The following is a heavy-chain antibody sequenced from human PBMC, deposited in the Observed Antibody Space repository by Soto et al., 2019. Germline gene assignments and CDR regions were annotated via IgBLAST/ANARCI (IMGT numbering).Heavy chain of an antibody. CDR1: GGTFSSYA. Sequence: QVQLVQSGAEVKKPGSSVTVSCKASGGTFSSYAISWVRQAPGQGLEWMGRIIPFIGTANYAQKFQGRVTIPADESTSTAYMELTSLRSEDTAVYYCARVVITTVPASYYYGMDVWGQGTTVTVSS. CDR2: IIPFIGTA. D-gene: IGHD4-4*01. V-gene: IGHV1-69*18. CDR3: ARVVITTVPASYYYGMDV. J-gene: IGHJ6*02.